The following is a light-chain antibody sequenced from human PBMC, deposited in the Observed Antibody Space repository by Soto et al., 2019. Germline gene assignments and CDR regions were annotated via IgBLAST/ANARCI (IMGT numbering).Light chain of an antibody. CDR3: QQYNNWRRV. CDR1: QSVSSN. Sequence: EIVMTQSPATLSVSPGERATLSCRASQSVSSNLAWYQQKPGQAPRLLIYGASTRATGIPARFSGSGSGTEFTLTISSLQSEDFAVYYCQQYNNWRRVFGGGTKVEIK. V-gene: IGKV3-15*01. CDR2: GAS. J-gene: IGKJ4*01.